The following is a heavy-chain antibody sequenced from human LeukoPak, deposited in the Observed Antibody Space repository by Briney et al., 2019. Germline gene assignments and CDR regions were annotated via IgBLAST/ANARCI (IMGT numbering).Heavy chain of an antibody. CDR1: GFTFSSYA. Sequence: GGSLRLSCAASGFTFSSYAMSWVRQGPGKGLEWVSAISGSGGSTYYADSVKGRFTISRDNSKNTLYLQMNSLRAEDTAVYYCAKDTITRSSYPGWFDPWGQGTLVTVSS. D-gene: IGHD3-16*02. J-gene: IGHJ5*02. V-gene: IGHV3-23*01. CDR2: ISGSGGST. CDR3: AKDTITRSSYPGWFDP.